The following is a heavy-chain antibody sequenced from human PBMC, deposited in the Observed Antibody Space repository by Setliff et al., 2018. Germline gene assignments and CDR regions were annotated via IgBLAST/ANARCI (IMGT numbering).Heavy chain of an antibody. V-gene: IGHV3-48*04. CDR3: ASLFAGDFDY. CDR2: ISSSGSTI. J-gene: IGHJ4*02. CDR1: GFTFSSYS. Sequence: LRLSCAASGFTFSSYSMNWVRQAPGKGLEWVSSISSSGSTIYYADSVKGRFTISRDNAKNSLYLQMNSLRAEDTAVYYCASLFAGDFDYWGQGTLVTVSS.